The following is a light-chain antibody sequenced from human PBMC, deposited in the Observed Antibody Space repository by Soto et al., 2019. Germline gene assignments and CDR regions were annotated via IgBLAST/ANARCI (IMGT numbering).Light chain of an antibody. V-gene: IGLV2-14*01. J-gene: IGLJ1*01. CDR2: DVS. CDR1: SKEVCGYNY. Sequence: QSVLTKPASVSGAPGQAVTISCTGNSKEVCGYNYVSRYQQHPGKAPKLMIYDVSNRPSGVSNRFSGSKSGNTASLTISGLQAEDEADYYCSSYTSSSSFYVFGTGTKVTVL. CDR3: SSYTSSSSFYV.